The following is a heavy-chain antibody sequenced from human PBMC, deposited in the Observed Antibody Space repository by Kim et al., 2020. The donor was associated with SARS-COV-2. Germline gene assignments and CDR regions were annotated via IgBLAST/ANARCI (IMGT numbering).Heavy chain of an antibody. D-gene: IGHD6-19*01. Sequence: ASVKVSCKVSGYTLTELSMHWVRQAPGKGLEWMGGFDPEDGETIYAQKFQGRVTMTEDTSTDTAYMELSSLRSEDTAVYYCATFFGEGGSGWYRGDDYWGQGTLVTVSS. CDR2: FDPEDGET. CDR1: GYTLTELS. J-gene: IGHJ4*02. CDR3: ATFFGEGGSGWYRGDDY. V-gene: IGHV1-24*01.